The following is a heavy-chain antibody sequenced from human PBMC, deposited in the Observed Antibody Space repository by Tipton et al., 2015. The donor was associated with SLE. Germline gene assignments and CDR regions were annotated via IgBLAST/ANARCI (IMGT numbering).Heavy chain of an antibody. D-gene: IGHD3-9*01. CDR2: IYYSGST. CDR1: GGSISSSSYY. V-gene: IGHV4-39*07. CDR3: ARTKLRYFDWPYNWFDP. J-gene: IGHJ5*02. Sequence: TLSLTCTVSGGSISSSSYYWGWIRQPPGKGLEWIGSIYYSGSTYYNPSLKSRVTISVDTSKNQFSLKLISVTAADTAVYYCARTKLRYFDWPYNWFDPWGQGTLVTVSS.